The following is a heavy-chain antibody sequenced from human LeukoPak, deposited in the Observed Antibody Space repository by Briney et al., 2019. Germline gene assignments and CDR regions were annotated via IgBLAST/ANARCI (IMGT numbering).Heavy chain of an antibody. V-gene: IGHV3-21*01. CDR2: ISSSSSYI. Sequence: PGGSLRLSCAASGFTLSSYSMNWVRQAPGKGLEWVSSISSSSSYIYYADSVKGRFTISRDNAKNSLYLQMNSLRAEDTAVYYCARVIPKMVRGVIQGGDYWGQGTLVTVSS. CDR3: ARVIPKMVRGVIQGGDY. CDR1: GFTLSSYS. D-gene: IGHD3-10*01. J-gene: IGHJ4*02.